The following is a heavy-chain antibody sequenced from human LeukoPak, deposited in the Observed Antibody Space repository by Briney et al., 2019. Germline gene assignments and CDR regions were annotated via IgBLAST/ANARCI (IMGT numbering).Heavy chain of an antibody. CDR1: GFTFDDYD. Sequence: PGGSLRLSCAASGFTFDDYDMHWVRQAPGKGLEWVSGISWNSGRIGYADSVKGRFTISRDDAKNSLYLQMNSLRAEDTALYYCAKSVSALRNYYGMDVWGQGTTVTVSS. D-gene: IGHD1-14*01. V-gene: IGHV3-9*01. J-gene: IGHJ6*02. CDR3: AKSVSALRNYYGMDV. CDR2: ISWNSGRI.